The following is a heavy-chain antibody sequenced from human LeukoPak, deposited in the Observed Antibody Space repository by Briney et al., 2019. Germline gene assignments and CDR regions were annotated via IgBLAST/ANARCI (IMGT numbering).Heavy chain of an antibody. Sequence: PGGSLRLCCAASGFTFHDYGMSWVRQSPGKGLEWVSGINWNGDRTGYADSVKGRFTISRDNAKKSLYLQMNSLRAEDTALYYCARRDYYGSGSPDFWGQGTLVTVSS. CDR1: GFTFHDYG. V-gene: IGHV3-20*04. J-gene: IGHJ4*02. CDR2: INWNGDRT. D-gene: IGHD3-10*01. CDR3: ARRDYYGSGSPDF.